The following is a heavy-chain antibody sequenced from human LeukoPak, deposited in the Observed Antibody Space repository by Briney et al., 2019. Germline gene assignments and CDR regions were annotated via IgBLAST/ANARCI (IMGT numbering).Heavy chain of an antibody. V-gene: IGHV3-30*03. CDR3: TRGYGSFDN. D-gene: IGHD3-10*01. J-gene: IGHJ4*02. CDR2: ISYDGNEK. Sequence: PGGSLRLSCAASGFTFISYDMHCVRQAPGQGLEWVTIISYDGNEKYYADSVKGRFTISRDNSKNTLYLQMNSLIAEDTAVYYCTRGYGSFDNWGQGTLVIVSS. CDR1: GFTFISYD.